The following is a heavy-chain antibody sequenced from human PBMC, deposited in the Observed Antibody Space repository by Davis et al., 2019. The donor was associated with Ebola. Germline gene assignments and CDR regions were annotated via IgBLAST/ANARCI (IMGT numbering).Heavy chain of an antibody. V-gene: IGHV7-4-1*02. Sequence: ASVKVSCKASGYSFPRDAINWVRQAPGQGLEWMGWINNNTGNPTYAQRFRGRFVFSLDTSVSTAYLQISSLKAEDTAVYYCARPMVRGAYYYYYGMDVWGQGTTVTVSS. D-gene: IGHD3-10*01. CDR3: ARPMVRGAYYYYYGMDV. CDR1: GYSFPRDA. CDR2: INNNTGNP. J-gene: IGHJ6*02.